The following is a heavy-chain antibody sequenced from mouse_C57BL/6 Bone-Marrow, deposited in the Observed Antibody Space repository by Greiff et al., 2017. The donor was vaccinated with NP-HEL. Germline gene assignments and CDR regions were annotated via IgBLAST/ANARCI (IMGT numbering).Heavy chain of an antibody. CDR1: GYSITSGYY. CDR3: ATSYSPFAY. J-gene: IGHJ3*01. D-gene: IGHD2-12*01. CDR2: ISYDGSN. V-gene: IGHV3-6*01. Sequence: VQLQQSGPGLVKPSQSLSLTCSVTGYSITSGYYCNWIRQFPGNKLEWMGYISYDGSNNYNPSLKNRISITRDTSKNQFFLKLNSVTTEDTATYYCATSYSPFAYWGQGTLVTVSA.